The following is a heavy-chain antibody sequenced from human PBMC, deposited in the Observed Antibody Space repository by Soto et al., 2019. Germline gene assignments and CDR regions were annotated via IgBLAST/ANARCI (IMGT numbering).Heavy chain of an antibody. V-gene: IGHV3-30-3*01. J-gene: IGHJ4*02. D-gene: IGHD3-10*01. CDR2: ISYDGSNK. CDR1: GFTFSSYA. CDR3: ARDSSSGGSGDFDY. Sequence: QVQLVESGGGVVQPGRSLRLSCAASGFTFSSYAMHWVRQAPGKGLEWVAVISYDGSNKYYADSVKGRFTISRDNSKNTLYLQMNSLRAEDTAVYYCARDSSSGGSGDFDYWGQGTLVTVSS.